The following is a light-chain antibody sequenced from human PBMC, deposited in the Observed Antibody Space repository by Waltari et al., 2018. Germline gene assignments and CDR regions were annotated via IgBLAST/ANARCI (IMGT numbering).Light chain of an antibody. CDR1: QNLLHTNGYNY. CDR3: MQALQSPWS. V-gene: IGKV2-28*01. Sequence: EPASISCRSSQNLLHTNGYNYLDWYLQKPGQPPQLLIFLGSNRASGVPDRFSGSGSGTEFTLKISRVEAEDVGVYYCMQALQSPWSFGQGTKVEIK. CDR2: LGS. J-gene: IGKJ1*01.